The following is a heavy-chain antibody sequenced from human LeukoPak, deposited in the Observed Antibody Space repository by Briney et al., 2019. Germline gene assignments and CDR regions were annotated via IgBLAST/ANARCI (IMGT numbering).Heavy chain of an antibody. CDR3: ARDYYLGIVDQ. CDR1: GFTFSNHW. V-gene: IGHV3-74*01. CDR2: ISKDGSTS. Sequence: GGSLRLSCEASGFTFSNHWMHWVRQAPGKGLVWVSVISKDGSTSVYADSVRGRPTISRDNAKNTLYLQMNSLRVEDTAVYYCARDYYLGIVDQWGQGTRVTVSS. J-gene: IGHJ5*02. D-gene: IGHD7-27*01.